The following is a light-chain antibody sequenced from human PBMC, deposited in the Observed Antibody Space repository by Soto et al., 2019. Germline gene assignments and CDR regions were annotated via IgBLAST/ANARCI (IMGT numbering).Light chain of an antibody. V-gene: IGLV2-8*01. CDR3: QSYDSSLRGV. CDR1: TNDIGVYDF. J-gene: IGLJ1*01. Sequence: QPALTKPPSGSGSPGQSVTISCTGTTNDIGVYDFVSWYQHHPGKAPRLIIYEVVQRPSGVPDRFSGSKSGTSASLAITGLQAEDEADYYCQSYDSSLRGVFGTGTKVTVL. CDR2: EVV.